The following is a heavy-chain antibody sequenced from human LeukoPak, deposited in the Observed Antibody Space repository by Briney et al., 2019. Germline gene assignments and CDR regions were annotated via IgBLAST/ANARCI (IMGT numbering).Heavy chain of an antibody. CDR3: ARDGIAVAVPFDY. J-gene: IGHJ4*02. Sequence: PGGSLRLSCAASGFTFSSYWMSWVRQAPGKGLEWVANIKQDGSEKYYVDSVKGRFTISRDNAKNSLYLQVNSLRAEDTAVYYCARDGIAVAVPFDYRGQGTLVTVSS. V-gene: IGHV3-7*01. CDR2: IKQDGSEK. CDR1: GFTFSSYW. D-gene: IGHD6-19*01.